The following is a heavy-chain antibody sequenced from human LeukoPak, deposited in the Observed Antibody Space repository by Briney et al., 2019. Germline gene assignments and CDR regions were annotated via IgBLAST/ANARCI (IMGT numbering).Heavy chain of an antibody. V-gene: IGHV1-69*02. CDR3: ARASARYSYGALEY. CDR2: IIPILGIA. CDR1: GGTFSSYT. Sequence: AASVKVSCKASGGTFSSYTISWVRQAPGQGLEWMGRIIPILGIANYAQKFQGRVTITADKSTGTAYMELSSLRSEDTAVYYCARASARYSYGALEYWGQGTLVTVSS. D-gene: IGHD5-18*01. J-gene: IGHJ4*02.